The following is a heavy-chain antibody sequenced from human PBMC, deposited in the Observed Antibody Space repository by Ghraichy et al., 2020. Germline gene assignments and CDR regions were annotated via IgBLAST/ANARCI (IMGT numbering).Heavy chain of an antibody. CDR2: ISYDGSNK. CDR1: GFTFSSYA. CDR3: ARDDRTTVTNLGY. V-gene: IGHV3-30-3*01. D-gene: IGHD4-17*01. J-gene: IGHJ4*02. Sequence: GGSLRLSCAASGFTFSSYAMHWVRQAPGKGLEWVAVISYDGSNKYYADSVKGRFTISRDNSKNTLYLQMNSLRAEDTAVYYCARDDRTTVTNLGYWGQGTLVTVSS.